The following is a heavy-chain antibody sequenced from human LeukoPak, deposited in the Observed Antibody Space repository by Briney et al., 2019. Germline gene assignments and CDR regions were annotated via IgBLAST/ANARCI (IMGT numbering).Heavy chain of an antibody. Sequence: SGTLSLTCAVSGGSISSSDWWSWVRQPPRRGLEWIGYIYRNENPNYNPSLKSRVTMSADKSKNQFSLRLSSVTAADTAVYYCARDPHCSNTNCPFDYWGQGILVIVSS. CDR3: ARDPHCSNTNCPFDY. D-gene: IGHD2-2*01. J-gene: IGHJ4*02. V-gene: IGHV4-4*02. CDR2: IYRNENP. CDR1: GGSISSSDW.